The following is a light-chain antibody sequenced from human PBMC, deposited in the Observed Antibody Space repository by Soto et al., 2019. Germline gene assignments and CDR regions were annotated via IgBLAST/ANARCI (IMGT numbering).Light chain of an antibody. CDR3: RQRSNWPPLT. CDR1: QSISNTY. V-gene: IGKV3D-20*02. J-gene: IGKJ5*01. Sequence: EIMLTQSPGTLSLSPGERATLSCRASQSISNTYLVWYQQKPGQAPRLLIYGASSRASGIPDRFSGSGSGTDFTLTISSLEPEDFAVYYCRQRSNWPPLTFGQGTRLGL. CDR2: GAS.